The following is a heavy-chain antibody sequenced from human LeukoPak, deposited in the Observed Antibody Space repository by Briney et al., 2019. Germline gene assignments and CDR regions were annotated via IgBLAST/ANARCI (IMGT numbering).Heavy chain of an antibody. D-gene: IGHD6-13*01. Sequence: GASVKVSCKASGGTFSSNAFSWVRQAPGQGLQWMGGIIPIFGTANYAQKFQGRVTITADESTNTTYMELSSLRSEDTAVYYCARDYSSRIPGYWGQGTLVTVSS. CDR2: IIPIFGTA. CDR3: ARDYSSRIPGY. J-gene: IGHJ4*02. V-gene: IGHV1-69*13. CDR1: GGTFSSNA.